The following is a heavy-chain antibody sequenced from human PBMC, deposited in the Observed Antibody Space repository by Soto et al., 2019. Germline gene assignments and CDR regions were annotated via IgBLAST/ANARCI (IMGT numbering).Heavy chain of an antibody. J-gene: IGHJ6*02. CDR3: ARDPEEDIVVVGNDYYGMDV. Sequence: SETLSLTCTVPGGSISSGDYYWSWIRQPPGKGLEWIGYIYYSGSTHYNPSLKSRVTISVDTSKNQFSLKLSSVTAADTAVYYCARDPEEDIVVVGNDYYGMDVWGQGTTVTVSS. CDR1: GGSISSGDYY. CDR2: IYYSGST. D-gene: IGHD2-2*01. V-gene: IGHV4-30-4*01.